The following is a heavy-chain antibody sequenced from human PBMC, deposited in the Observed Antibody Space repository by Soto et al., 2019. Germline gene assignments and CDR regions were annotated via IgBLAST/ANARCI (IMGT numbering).Heavy chain of an antibody. V-gene: IGHV4-28*01. CDR1: CYSLSSSNW. D-gene: IGHD1-26*01. Sequence: PSETLSLTCPVSCYSLSSSNWWGWIRQPPGKGLEWIGYIYYSGTTYYNPSLKSRVTMSVDTSKNQFSLKLTSVTAVDTAVYYCARREIQGPIDYWGQGTLVTVSS. CDR3: ARREIQGPIDY. J-gene: IGHJ4*02. CDR2: IYYSGTT.